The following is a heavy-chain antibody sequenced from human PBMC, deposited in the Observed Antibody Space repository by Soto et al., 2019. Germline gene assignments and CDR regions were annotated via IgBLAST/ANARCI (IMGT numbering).Heavy chain of an antibody. CDR2: IYYSGST. Sequence: SETLSLTCTVSGGSISSGGYYWSWIRQHPGKGLEWIGYIYYSGSTYYNPSLKSRVTISVDTSKNQFSLKLSSVTAADTAVYYCARDADGDFYFDYWGQGTLVTVSS. V-gene: IGHV4-31*03. CDR1: GGSISSGGYY. D-gene: IGHD4-17*01. CDR3: ARDADGDFYFDY. J-gene: IGHJ4*02.